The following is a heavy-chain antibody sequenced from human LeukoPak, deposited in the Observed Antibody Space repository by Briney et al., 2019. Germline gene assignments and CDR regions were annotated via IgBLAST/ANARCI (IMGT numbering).Heavy chain of an antibody. CDR2: TWYDGSNK. Sequence: GGSLRLSCAASGFTFSSYGMHWVRQAPGKGLEWVAVTWYDGSNKYYADSVKGRFTISRDNSKNTLYLQMNSLRAEDTAVYYCARGAYYYADWGQGTLVTVSS. J-gene: IGHJ4*02. V-gene: IGHV3-33*01. CDR1: GFTFSSYG. D-gene: IGHD3-10*01. CDR3: ARGAYYYAD.